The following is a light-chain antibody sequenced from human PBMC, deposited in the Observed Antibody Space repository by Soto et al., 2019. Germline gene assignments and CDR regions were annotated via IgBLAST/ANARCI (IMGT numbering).Light chain of an antibody. J-gene: IGLJ3*02. CDR2: EVT. CDR1: TNDIGSYNY. Sequence: QSALTQPASVSGSPGQSITLSCAGTTNDIGSYNYVSWFQQHPGKAPKLIIYEVTHRPSGISTRFSGSKSGNTASLTISGLQAEDEAVYFCSSYEFSTTLRVFGGGTKVTVL. CDR3: SSYEFSTTLRV. V-gene: IGLV2-14*01.